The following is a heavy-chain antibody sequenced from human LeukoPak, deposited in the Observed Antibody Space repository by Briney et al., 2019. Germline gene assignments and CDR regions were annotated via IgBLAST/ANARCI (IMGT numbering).Heavy chain of an antibody. CDR2: ISYDGSNK. Sequence: GGSLRLSCAASGFTFSSYAMPWVRQAPGKGLEWVAVISYDGSNKYYADSVKGRFTISRDNSKNTLYLQMNSLRAEDTAVYYCARALGVRKYYYYGMDVWGQGTTVTASS. J-gene: IGHJ6*02. D-gene: IGHD3-3*01. CDR3: ARALGVRKYYYYGMDV. V-gene: IGHV3-30-3*01. CDR1: GFTFSSYA.